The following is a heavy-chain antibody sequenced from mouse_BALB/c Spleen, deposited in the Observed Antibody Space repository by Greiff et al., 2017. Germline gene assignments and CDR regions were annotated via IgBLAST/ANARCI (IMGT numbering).Heavy chain of an antibody. CDR2: IYPGDGDT. CDR3: ARGLGITTAFDY. J-gene: IGHJ2*01. V-gene: IGHV1-87*01. CDR1: GYTFTSYW. Sequence: QVQLQQSGAELARPGASVKLSCKASGYTFTSYWMQWVKQRPGQGLEWIGAIYPGDGDTRYTQKFKGKATLTADKSSSTAYMQLSSLASEDSAVYYCARGLGITTAFDYWGQGTTLTVSS. D-gene: IGHD1-2*01.